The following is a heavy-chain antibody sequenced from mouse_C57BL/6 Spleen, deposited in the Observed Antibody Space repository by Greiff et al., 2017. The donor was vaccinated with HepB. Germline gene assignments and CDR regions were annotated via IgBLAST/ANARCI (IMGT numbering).Heavy chain of an antibody. Sequence: EVQLQQSGAELVRPGASVKLSCTASGFNIKDDYMHWVKQRPEQGLEWIGWIDPENGDTEYASKFQGKATITADTSSNTAYLQLSSLTSEDTAVYYCTTQGWVKRAWFAYWGQGTLVTVSA. J-gene: IGHJ3*01. CDR1: GFNIKDDY. V-gene: IGHV14-4*01. CDR3: TTQGWVKRAWFAY. CDR2: IDPENGDT. D-gene: IGHD2-2*01.